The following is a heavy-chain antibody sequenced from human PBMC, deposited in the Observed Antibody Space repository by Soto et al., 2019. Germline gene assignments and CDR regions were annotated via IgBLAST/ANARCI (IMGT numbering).Heavy chain of an antibody. CDR1: GFTFSVYA. CDR3: ARLSWKWELDKFDF. J-gene: IGHJ4*02. V-gene: IGHV3-23*01. Sequence: EVELLESGGGLVQRGGSLRLSCAASGFTFSVYAMAWVRQAPGKGLAWVASISGSGTSTNYADPVKGRFTISRDTSKNKLYLQMNSLRAEDTAVYFCARLSWKWELDKFDFWGPGTLGTVSS. CDR2: ISGSGTST. D-gene: IGHD1-26*01.